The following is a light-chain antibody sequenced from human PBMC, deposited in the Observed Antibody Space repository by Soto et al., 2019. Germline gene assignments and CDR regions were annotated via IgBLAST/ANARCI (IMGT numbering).Light chain of an antibody. CDR1: SSNIGSET. V-gene: IGLV1-44*01. CDR2: SNN. Sequence: QSVLTQPPSASRTPGQRVTISCSGSSSNIGSETVNWYQQLPGTAPKLLINSNNKRPSGVPDRFSVSKSGTSASLAIGGLQSEDEADYYCAAWDDSLNGWVFGGGTKLTVL. J-gene: IGLJ3*02. CDR3: AAWDDSLNGWV.